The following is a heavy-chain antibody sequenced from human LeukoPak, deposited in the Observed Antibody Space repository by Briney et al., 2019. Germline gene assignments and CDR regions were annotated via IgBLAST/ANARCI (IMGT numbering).Heavy chain of an antibody. Sequence: SETLSLTCTVSGGPISTDHWSWIRQPPGQGLEWIGYIYTSGSTNYNPSLKSRVTISVDTSKNQFSLKLSSVTAADTAVYYCARHRVEMATIAGCYFDYWGQGTLVTVSS. D-gene: IGHD5-24*01. V-gene: IGHV4-4*09. CDR3: ARHRVEMATIAGCYFDY. CDR2: IYTSGST. CDR1: GGPISTDH. J-gene: IGHJ4*02.